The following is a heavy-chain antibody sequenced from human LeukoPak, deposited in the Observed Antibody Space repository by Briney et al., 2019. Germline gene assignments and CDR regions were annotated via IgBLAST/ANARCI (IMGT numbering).Heavy chain of an antibody. CDR1: GFTFSSYA. CDR2: ISGSGTSA. J-gene: IGHJ4*02. D-gene: IGHD6-19*01. V-gene: IGHV3-23*01. Sequence: GGSLRLSCAASGFTFSSYAMSWVRQAPGKGLEWVSGISGSGTSAYYAYSVKGRFTISRDNSKNTLYLQMNSLRAEDTALYYCARELRIAVAGTKDYWGQGTLVTVSS. CDR3: ARELRIAVAGTKDY.